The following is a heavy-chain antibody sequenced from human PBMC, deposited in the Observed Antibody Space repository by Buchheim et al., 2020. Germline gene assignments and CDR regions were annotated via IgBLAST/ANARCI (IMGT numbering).Heavy chain of an antibody. CDR3: ARALDAPMVRYFDY. D-gene: IGHD5-18*01. V-gene: IGHV4-30-4*08. CDR1: GVSISSGDDY. J-gene: IGHJ4*02. Sequence: QVQLQESGPGLVKPSETLSLTCSVSGVSISSGDDYWSWIRQPPRKGLEWIGYIHYRGNSFYNSSLKSRITMSLDTSKNQFSLRLSSVTAADTSVYYCARALDAPMVRYFDYWGQGTL. CDR2: IHYRGNS.